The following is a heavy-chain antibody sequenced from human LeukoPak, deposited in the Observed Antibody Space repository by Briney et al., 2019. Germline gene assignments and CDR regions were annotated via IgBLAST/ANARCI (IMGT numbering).Heavy chain of an antibody. D-gene: IGHD6-19*01. CDR3: ARTAVAENTIAY. Sequence: SETLSLTCTVSGGSISSSSYYWGWIRQPPGKGLEWIGSIYYSGSTYYNPSLKSRVTISVDTSKNQFSLKLSSVTAADTAVYYCARTAVAENTIAYWGQGTLVTVSS. J-gene: IGHJ4*02. V-gene: IGHV4-39*07. CDR2: IYYSGST. CDR1: GGSISSSSYY.